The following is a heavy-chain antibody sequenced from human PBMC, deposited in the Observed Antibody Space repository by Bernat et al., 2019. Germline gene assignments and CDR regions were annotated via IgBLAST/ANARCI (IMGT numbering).Heavy chain of an antibody. J-gene: IGHJ4*02. Sequence: EVQLVQSGAEVKKPGESLRISCKGSGYSFTSYWISWVRQMPGKGLEWMGRIDPSDSYTNYSPSFQGHVTISADKSISTAYLQWSSLKASDTAMYYCARQRYSSGWYFHLDYGGQGTLVTVSS. V-gene: IGHV5-10-1*03. CDR1: GYSFTSYW. CDR2: IDPSDSYT. D-gene: IGHD6-19*01. CDR3: ARQRYSSGWYFHLDY.